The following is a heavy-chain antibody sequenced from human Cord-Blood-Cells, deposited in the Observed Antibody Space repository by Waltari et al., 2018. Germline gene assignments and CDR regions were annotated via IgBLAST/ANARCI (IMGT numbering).Heavy chain of an antibody. Sequence: QVQLQESGPGLVKPSETLSLTCTVSGGSISSYYWSWIRQPPGKGLEWIGYIYYSGSTNYNPSLKSRVTISVDTSKNQFSLKLSSVTAADTAVYYCARYVVGSSWYYFDYWGQGTLVTVSS. CDR3: ARYVVGSSWYYFDY. J-gene: IGHJ4*02. CDR2: IYYSGST. D-gene: IGHD6-13*01. CDR1: GGSISSYY. V-gene: IGHV4-59*01.